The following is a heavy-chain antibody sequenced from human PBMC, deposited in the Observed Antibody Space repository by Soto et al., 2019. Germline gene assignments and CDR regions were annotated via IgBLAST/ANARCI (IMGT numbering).Heavy chain of an antibody. D-gene: IGHD3-10*01. J-gene: IGHJ6*02. V-gene: IGHV3-74*01. CDR3: ASDLSGRADV. CDR2: MNEDGGTT. Sequence: GDLRLSSADSGFTFSSYWMHLVRQAPGKGLVWVSRMNEDGGTTDYADSVKGRFTISRDNAKNTLYLQMNSLRVEDTAVYYCASDLSGRADVWGQGTTVTVSS. CDR1: GFTFSSYW.